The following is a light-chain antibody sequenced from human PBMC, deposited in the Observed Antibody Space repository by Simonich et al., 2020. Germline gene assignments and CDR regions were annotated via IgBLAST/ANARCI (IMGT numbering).Light chain of an antibody. CDR3: QAGDSSTAVV. V-gene: IGLV3-1*01. J-gene: IGLJ2*01. CDR1: KLGSTY. Sequence: SYELTQPPSVSVSPGPTASLTCSGDKLGSTYACWSQQKQGQSPVRVIYHDSTRTSGIPERCTGDNSGNTATMTISGTQAMDEADYYCQAGDSSTAVVFGGGTKLTVL. CDR2: HDS.